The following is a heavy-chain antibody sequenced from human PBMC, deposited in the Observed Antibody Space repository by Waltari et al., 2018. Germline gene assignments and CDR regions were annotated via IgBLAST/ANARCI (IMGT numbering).Heavy chain of an antibody. Sequence: QVQLVQSGAEVKKPGSSVKVSCKASGGTFSSYAINWVRKAPGQGLEWMGGIIPIFGTANYAQKFQGRVTITTDESTSTAYMELSSLRSEDTAVYYCASEGSGSYYDYYYMDVWGKGTTVTVSS. J-gene: IGHJ6*03. D-gene: IGHD1-26*01. CDR2: IIPIFGTA. CDR1: GGTFSSYA. V-gene: IGHV1-69*05. CDR3: ASEGSGSYYDYYYMDV.